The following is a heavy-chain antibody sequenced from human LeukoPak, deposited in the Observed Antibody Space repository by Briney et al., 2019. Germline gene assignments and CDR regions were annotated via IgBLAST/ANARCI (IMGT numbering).Heavy chain of an antibody. CDR2: MFHSGDT. V-gene: IGHV4-38-2*01. CDR1: GYSIRSGSY. J-gene: IGHJ5*02. CDR3: AKVGAYGDYARHDH. Sequence: SETLSLTCDVSGYSIRSGSYWGWFRQPPGKGLEWIGCMFHSGDTYHNPSLKSRVTISADTSKNQLSLKLTSLTAADTAVYYCAKVGAYGDYARHDHWGQGTLVTVSS. D-gene: IGHD4-17*01.